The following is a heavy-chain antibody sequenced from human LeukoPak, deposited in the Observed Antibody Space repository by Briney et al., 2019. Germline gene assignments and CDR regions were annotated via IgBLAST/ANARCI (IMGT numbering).Heavy chain of an antibody. CDR3: ARAVRYWLDAFDI. Sequence: PGRSLRLSCAASGFIFSSHAMHWVRQAPGKGLEWVAVAWSDGSRVYYADSVKGRFTISRDNSRDTLLLQMNSLRAEDTAVYYCARAVRYWLDAFDIWGQGTTVTVSS. V-gene: IGHV3-33*01. D-gene: IGHD1-26*01. J-gene: IGHJ3*02. CDR1: GFIFSSHA. CDR2: AWSDGSRV.